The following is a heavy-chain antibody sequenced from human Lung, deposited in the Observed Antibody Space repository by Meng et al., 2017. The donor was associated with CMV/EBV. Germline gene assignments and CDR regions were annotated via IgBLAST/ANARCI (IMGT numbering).Heavy chain of an antibody. CDR1: GFTFSGYW. Sequence: ESXKISXAASGFTFSGYWMTWVRQAPGKGLEWVANIRQDGSEEYYVDSVKGRFTISRDNAKNTLYLQMNSLRAEDTAVYYCATECTFGSCTHTGYYSYYYGMGVWGQGXAVTVSS. V-gene: IGHV3-7*01. CDR2: IRQDGSEE. J-gene: IGHJ6*02. CDR3: ATECTFGSCTHTGYYSYYYGMGV. D-gene: IGHD2-15*01.